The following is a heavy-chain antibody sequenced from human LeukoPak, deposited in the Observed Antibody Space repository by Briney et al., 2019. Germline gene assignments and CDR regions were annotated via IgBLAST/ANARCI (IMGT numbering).Heavy chain of an antibody. D-gene: IGHD6-13*01. CDR3: ASVRAAAGPSYSDY. CDR1: GGSISSSRYY. CDR2: IYHSGYT. V-gene: IGHV4-39*07. J-gene: IGHJ4*02. Sequence: SETLSLTCTVSGGSISSSRYYWGWIRQPPGKGLEWIGTIYHSGYTYYNPSLKSRVTMSGDTSKNQFSLKLSSVTAADTAVYYCASVRAAAGPSYSDYWGQGTLVTVCS.